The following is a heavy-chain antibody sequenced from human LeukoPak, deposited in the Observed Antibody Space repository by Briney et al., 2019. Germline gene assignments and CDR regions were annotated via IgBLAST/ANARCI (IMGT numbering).Heavy chain of an antibody. CDR1: GFTFSDYY. CDR3: ARDLGSSSWYTSYYYYYMDV. V-gene: IGHV3-11*01. J-gene: IGHJ6*03. D-gene: IGHD6-13*01. Sequence: GGSLRLSCAASGFTFSDYYMSWIRQAPGKGLEWVSYISSSGSTIYYADSVKGRFTISRDNAKNSLYLQMNSLRAEDPAVYYCARDLGSSSWYTSYYYYYMDVWGKGTTVTVSS. CDR2: ISSSGSTI.